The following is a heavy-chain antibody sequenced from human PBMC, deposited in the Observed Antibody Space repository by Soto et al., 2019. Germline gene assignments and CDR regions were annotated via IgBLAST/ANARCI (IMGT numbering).Heavy chain of an antibody. CDR2: LIGGHYGT. CDR3: AKGKSTGDIDWFDP. J-gene: IGHJ5*02. CDR1: GFTLQNYA. V-gene: IGHV3-23*01. D-gene: IGHD3-10*01. Sequence: GGSLRLSCTASGFTLQNYAMAWVRQAPGKGLEWVSTLIGGHYGTAYSYSVKGRFTVSRDNSKNCLYLQMNSLGVEDTAMYFCAKGKSTGDIDWFDPWGQGSLVTVPQ.